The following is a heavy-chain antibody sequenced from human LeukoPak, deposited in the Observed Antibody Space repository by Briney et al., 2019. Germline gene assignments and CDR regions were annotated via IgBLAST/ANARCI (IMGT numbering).Heavy chain of an antibody. CDR1: GYTFTGYY. V-gene: IGHV1-2*02. CDR2: ISPNSGGT. J-gene: IGHJ4*02. CDR3: ARGGDTYDDYGY. Sequence: ASVKVSCKASGYTFTGYYVHWVLQAPGQGLEWMGWISPNSGGTNYAQKFQGRVTMTRDTSISTSYMELSSLRSDDTALYYCARGGDTYDDYGYWGQGTLVTVSS. D-gene: IGHD3-16*01.